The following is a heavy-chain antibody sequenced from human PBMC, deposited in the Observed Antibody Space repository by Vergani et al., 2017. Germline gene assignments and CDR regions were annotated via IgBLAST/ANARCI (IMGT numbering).Heavy chain of an antibody. CDR2: IIPIFGTA. CDR1: GGTFSSYA. V-gene: IGHV1-69*12. Sequence: QVQLVQSGAEVKKPGSSVKVSCKASGGTFSSYAISWVRQAPGQGLEWMGGIIPIFGTANYAQKFQGRVTITADESTSTAYMELSSLRSEDTAVYYCATGSVGYCSGDSCYSIHGDGIFDYWGQGTLVTVSS. D-gene: IGHD2-15*01. CDR3: ATGSVGYCSGDSCYSIHGDGIFDY. J-gene: IGHJ4*02.